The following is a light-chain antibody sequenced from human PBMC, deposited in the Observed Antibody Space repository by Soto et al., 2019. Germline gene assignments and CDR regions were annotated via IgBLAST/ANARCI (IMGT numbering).Light chain of an antibody. J-gene: IGLJ1*01. CDR2: DVS. V-gene: IGLV2-11*01. CDR1: SSDVSGYNY. Sequence: QSALTQPRSVSGSPGQSVTISCTGTSSDVSGYNYVSWYQQHPGKAPKFMIYDVSKRPSGVPDRFSGSKSGNTASLTISGLQAEDEADYYCCSYAGSYTYVFGTGTKVTVL. CDR3: CSYAGSYTYV.